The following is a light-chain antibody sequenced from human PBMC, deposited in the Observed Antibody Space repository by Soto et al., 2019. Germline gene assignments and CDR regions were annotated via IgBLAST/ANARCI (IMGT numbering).Light chain of an antibody. CDR1: QTISSW. Sequence: DIQMTQSPSTVSASVGDRVTITCRASQTISSWVAWYQQKPGKAPKLLIYKASSLESGVPSRFSGSGSGTEFTLTISSLQPDDFATYYCQQYNTFPWTFGQGTKVDIK. V-gene: IGKV1-5*03. J-gene: IGKJ1*01. CDR3: QQYNTFPWT. CDR2: KAS.